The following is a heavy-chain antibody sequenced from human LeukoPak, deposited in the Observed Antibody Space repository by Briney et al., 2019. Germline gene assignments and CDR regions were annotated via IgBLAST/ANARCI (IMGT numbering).Heavy chain of an antibody. V-gene: IGHV4-59*01. D-gene: IGHD2-2*01. CDR2: IYYSGST. CDR3: ARAPHYCSSTSCYYGMDV. Sequence: SETLSLTCTVSGGSISSYYWSWIRQPPGKGLEWIGYIYYSGSTNYNPSLESRVTISVDTSKNQFSLKLSSVTAADTAVYYRARAPHYCSSTSCYYGMDVWGQGTTVTVSS. CDR1: GGSISSYY. J-gene: IGHJ6*02.